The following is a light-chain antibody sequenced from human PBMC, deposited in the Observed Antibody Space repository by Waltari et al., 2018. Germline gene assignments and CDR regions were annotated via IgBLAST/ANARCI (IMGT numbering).Light chain of an antibody. CDR3: SSYTSDNTLV. J-gene: IGLJ2*01. CDR2: DVT. Sequence: QSVLTQPASVSGSPGQSITVSCTGTSNDVGAYNYVSWYQQYPGKAPKLVVYDVTKRPSGVSDRFSGSKSGNTATLTISGLRAEDEADYYCSSYTSDNTLVFGGGTKLTVL. CDR1: SNDVGAYNY. V-gene: IGLV2-14*03.